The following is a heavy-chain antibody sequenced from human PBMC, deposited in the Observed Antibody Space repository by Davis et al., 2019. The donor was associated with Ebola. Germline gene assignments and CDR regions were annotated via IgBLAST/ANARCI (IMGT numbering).Heavy chain of an antibody. CDR3: ARDPYCSGGSCLPNWFDP. V-gene: IGHV1-3*01. J-gene: IGHJ5*02. Sequence: AASVKVSCKASGYTFTSYVMHWVRQAPGQRLEWMGWINAGNGNTKYSQKFQGRVTITRDTSASTAYMELSSLRSEDTAVYYCARDPYCSGGSCLPNWFDPWGQGTLVTVSS. CDR2: INAGNGNT. D-gene: IGHD2-15*01. CDR1: GYTFTSYV.